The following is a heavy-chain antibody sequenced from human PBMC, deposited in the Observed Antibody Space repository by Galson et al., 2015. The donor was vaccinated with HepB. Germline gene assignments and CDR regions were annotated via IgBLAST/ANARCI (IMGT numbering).Heavy chain of an antibody. CDR1: EFTFSDYY. CDR3: ARVGTTLVREVITNNWFDS. V-gene: IGHV3-11*06. Sequence: SLRLSCAASEFTFSDYYMSWIRQAPGKGLEWVSYISASSTYTNYADSVKGRFTISRDNAKNSLYLQMNSLRAEDTAVYYCARVGTTLVREVITNNWFDSWGQGTLVTVSS. J-gene: IGHJ5*01. CDR2: ISASSTYT. D-gene: IGHD3-10*01.